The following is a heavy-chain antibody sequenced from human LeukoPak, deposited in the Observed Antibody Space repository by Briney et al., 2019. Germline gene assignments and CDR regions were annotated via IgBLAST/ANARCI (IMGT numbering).Heavy chain of an antibody. J-gene: IGHJ3*02. Sequence: SETLSLTCTVSGGSISSYYWSWIRQPPGKGLGWIGYIYYSGSTNYNPSLKSRVTISVDTSKNQFSLKLSSVTAADTAVYYCARRPAPLPAAPYDAFDIWGQGTMVTVSS. CDR1: GGSISSYY. CDR2: IYYSGST. CDR3: ARRPAPLPAAPYDAFDI. D-gene: IGHD2-2*01. V-gene: IGHV4-59*08.